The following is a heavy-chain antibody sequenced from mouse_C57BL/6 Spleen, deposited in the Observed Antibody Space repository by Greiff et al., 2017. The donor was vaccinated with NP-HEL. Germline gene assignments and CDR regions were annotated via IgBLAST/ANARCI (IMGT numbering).Heavy chain of an antibody. Sequence: QVQLQQPGAELVMPGASVKLSCKASGYTFTSYWMHWVKQRPGQGLEWIGEIDPSDSYTNYNQKFKGKSTLTVDKSSSTAYMQLSSLTSEDSAVYYCARSSYSNFFDYWGQGTTLTVSS. CDR1: GYTFTSYW. V-gene: IGHV1-69*01. CDR3: ARSSYSNFFDY. J-gene: IGHJ2*01. D-gene: IGHD2-5*01. CDR2: IDPSDSYT.